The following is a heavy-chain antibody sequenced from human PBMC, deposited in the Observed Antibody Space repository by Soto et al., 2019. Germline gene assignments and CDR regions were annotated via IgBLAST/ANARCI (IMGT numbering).Heavy chain of an antibody. J-gene: IGHJ5*02. CDR1: GGSVTSANW. Sequence: SETLSLTCAVSGGSVTSANWWTWVRQPPGGGLEWIGEISHSGITNYKASLKSRVTMSVDKTKNDVSLKLTSVTAADTAVYYCARVLRGWFDPWGQGTPVTVSS. CDR3: ARVLRGWFDP. CDR2: ISHSGIT. V-gene: IGHV4-4*02.